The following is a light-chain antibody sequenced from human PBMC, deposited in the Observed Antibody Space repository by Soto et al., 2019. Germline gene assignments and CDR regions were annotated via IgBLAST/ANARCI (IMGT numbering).Light chain of an antibody. CDR1: QAIISH. J-gene: IGKJ4*01. Sequence: DSQLIKSPSRLSASVGDRVTITCRASQAIISHLAWYQQTPGKAPKPLVYVACPLQSGVQSRFSGSGSGTDFSLSINSLQPEDFATDYCQQLNSYRLTFGGGTKVDIK. V-gene: IGKV1-9*01. CDR2: VAC. CDR3: QQLNSYRLT.